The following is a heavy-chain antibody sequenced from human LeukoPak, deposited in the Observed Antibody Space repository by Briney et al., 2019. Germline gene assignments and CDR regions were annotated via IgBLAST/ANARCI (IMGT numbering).Heavy chain of an antibody. CDR2: ISYDGSNK. V-gene: IGHV3-30-3*01. CDR3: AREAPLYATPILYDSSGYIDY. J-gene: IGHJ4*02. CDR1: GFTFSSYA. Sequence: GGSLRLSCAASGFTFSSYAMHWVRQAPGKGLEWVAVISYDGSNKYYADSVKGRFTISRDNSKNTLYLQMNSLRAEDTAVYYCAREAPLYATPILYDSSGYIDYWGQGTLVTVSS. D-gene: IGHD3-22*01.